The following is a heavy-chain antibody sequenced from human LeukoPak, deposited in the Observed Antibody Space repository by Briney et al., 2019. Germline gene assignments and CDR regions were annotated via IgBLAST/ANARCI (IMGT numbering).Heavy chain of an antibody. D-gene: IGHD6-19*01. CDR1: GYTLTELS. Sequence: ASMKVSCKVSGYTLTELSMHWVRQAPGKGLEWMGGFDPEDGETIYAQKFQGRVTMTEDTSTDTAYMELSSLRSEDTAVYYCATAGVVAVAGTYYYYGMDVWGQGTTVTVSS. CDR2: FDPEDGET. J-gene: IGHJ6*02. CDR3: ATAGVVAVAGTYYYYGMDV. V-gene: IGHV1-24*01.